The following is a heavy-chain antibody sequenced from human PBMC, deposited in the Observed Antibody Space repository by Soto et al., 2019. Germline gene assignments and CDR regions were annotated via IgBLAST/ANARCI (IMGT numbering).Heavy chain of an antibody. CDR2: ISSSSSTI. CDR1: GFSFSAFS. J-gene: IGHJ3*02. Sequence: VQLVESGGGLVQPGGSLRLSCVSSGFSFSAFSMNWVRQAPGKGLEWVSYISSSSSTIYYADTVKGGLTISRDNAKNSLFLQMDSLRDEDTAVYYCAREGGRHCSPTRCYNAFDIWGQGTMVTVSS. CDR3: AREGGRHCSPTRCYNAFDI. V-gene: IGHV3-48*02. D-gene: IGHD2-2*02.